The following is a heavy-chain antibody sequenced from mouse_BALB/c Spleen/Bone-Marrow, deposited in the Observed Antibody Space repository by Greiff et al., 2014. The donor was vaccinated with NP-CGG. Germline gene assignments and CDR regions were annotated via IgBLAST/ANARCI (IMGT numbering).Heavy chain of an antibody. CDR3: ARDENVGIYWYFDV. Sequence: EVKLMESGGGSVQPGGSLRLSCATSGFTFTDYYMSWVRQPPGKALEWLGFIRNKAKGYTTEYSASVKGRFTISRDNSQRILYLQMNTLRPEESATYYCARDENVGIYWYFDVWGAGTTVIVSS. CDR1: GFTFTDYY. J-gene: IGHJ1*01. CDR2: IRNKAKGYTT. V-gene: IGHV7-3*02.